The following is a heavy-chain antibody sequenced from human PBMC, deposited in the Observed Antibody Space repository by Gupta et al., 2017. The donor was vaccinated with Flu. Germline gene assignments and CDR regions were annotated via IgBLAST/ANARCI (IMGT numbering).Heavy chain of an antibody. CDR2: ISYDGSNK. V-gene: IGHV3-30*18. D-gene: IGHD2-21*02. Sequence: RQAPGKGLEWVAVISYDGSNKYYADSVKGRFTISRDNSKNTLYLQMNSLRAEDTAVYYCAKGLGVVVTAAPDYYYYGMDVWGQGTTVTVSS. CDR3: AKGLGVVVTAAPDYYYYGMDV. J-gene: IGHJ6*02.